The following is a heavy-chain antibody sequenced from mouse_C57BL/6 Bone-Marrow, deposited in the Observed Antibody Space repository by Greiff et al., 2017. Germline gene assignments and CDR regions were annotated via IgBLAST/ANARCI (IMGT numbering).Heavy chain of an antibody. J-gene: IGHJ4*01. CDR1: GYTFTSYW. CDR2: IDPSDSYT. Sequence: QVQLQQPGAELVMPGASVKLSCKASGYTFTSYWMHWVKQRPGQGLEWIGEIDPSDSYTNYNQKFKGKSTLTVDKSSSTAYMQLSSLTSEDSAVYYCAGGGGNYPMDYWGQGTLVTVSS. CDR3: AGGGGNYPMDY. V-gene: IGHV1-69*01. D-gene: IGHD2-1*01.